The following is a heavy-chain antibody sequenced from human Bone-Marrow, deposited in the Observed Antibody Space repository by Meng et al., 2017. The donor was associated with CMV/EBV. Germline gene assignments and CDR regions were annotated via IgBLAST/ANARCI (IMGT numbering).Heavy chain of an antibody. Sequence: GESLKISCAASGFTFSSYEMNWVRQAPGKGLEWVSSISSSSSYIYYADSVKGRFTISRDNAKNSLYLQMNSLRAEDTAVYYCGGGSRHYYYYGMDVWGQGTTVTVSS. CDR1: GFTFSSYE. J-gene: IGHJ6*02. D-gene: IGHD3-16*01. V-gene: IGHV3-21*01. CDR3: GGGSRHYYYYGMDV. CDR2: ISSSSSYI.